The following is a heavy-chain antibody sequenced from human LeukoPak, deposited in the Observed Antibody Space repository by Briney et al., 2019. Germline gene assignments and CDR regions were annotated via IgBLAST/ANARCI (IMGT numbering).Heavy chain of an antibody. D-gene: IGHD4-23*01. V-gene: IGHV4-59*12. CDR3: AREPLTTVVTPFDC. J-gene: IGHJ4*02. Sequence: TPSETLSLTCTVSGAPSSRTYWSWIRQPPGKGLEWIGYIYYSGSTNYNPSLKSRVYISAETSKNQFSLKLNSVTAADTAVYYCAREPLTTVVTPFDCWGQGTLVTVSS. CDR1: GAPSSRTY. CDR2: IYYSGST.